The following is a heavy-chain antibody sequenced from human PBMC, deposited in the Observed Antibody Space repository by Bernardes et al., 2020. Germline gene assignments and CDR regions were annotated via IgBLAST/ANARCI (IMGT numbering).Heavy chain of an antibody. CDR1: GFTFSSYA. CDR3: HWISRSHSGGQLGY. Sequence: GGSLRLCCAASGFTFSSYAMSWVRQAPGKGLEWVSAISGSGGSTYYADSVKGRFTISRDNSKNTLYLQMNSLRAEDTAVYYCHWISRSHSGGQLGYWGQGTLVTVSS. J-gene: IGHJ4*02. V-gene: IGHV3-23*01. CDR2: ISGSGGST. D-gene: IGHD2-15*01.